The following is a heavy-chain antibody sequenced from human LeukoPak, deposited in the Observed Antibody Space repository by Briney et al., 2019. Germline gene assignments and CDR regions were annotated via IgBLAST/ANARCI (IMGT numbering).Heavy chain of an antibody. CDR1: GFTFSSYT. V-gene: IGHV3-64*01. CDR3: ARWRHSSGYYYDD. Sequence: GGSLRLSCAASGFTFSSYTMHWVRQAPGKGLEYVSAISSNGGSTYYANSVKDRFTISRDNSKNTLYLQMGSLRAEDMAVYYCARWRHSSGYYYDDWGQGTLVTVSS. D-gene: IGHD3-22*01. J-gene: IGHJ4*02. CDR2: ISSNGGST.